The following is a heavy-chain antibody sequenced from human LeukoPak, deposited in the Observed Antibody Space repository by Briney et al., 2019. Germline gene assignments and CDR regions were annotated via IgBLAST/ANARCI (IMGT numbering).Heavy chain of an antibody. D-gene: IGHD5-18*01. CDR2: ISYDGSNK. CDR1: GFTFSSYA. Sequence: PLGALRLSCAASGFTFSSYAMHWVRQAPGKGLEWLAVISYDGSNKYYADSVKGRFTISRDNSKNTLYLQMNSLRAEDTAVYYCATRGYSYGYWAFDIWGQGTMVTVSS. J-gene: IGHJ3*02. CDR3: ATRGYSYGYWAFDI. V-gene: IGHV3-30-3*01.